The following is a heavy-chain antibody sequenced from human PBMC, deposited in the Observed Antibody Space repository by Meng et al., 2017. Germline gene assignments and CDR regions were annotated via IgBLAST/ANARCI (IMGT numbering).Heavy chain of an antibody. D-gene: IGHD2-2*01. CDR2: ISSSSSYI. CDR1: GFTFGDYA. CDR3: ARDCRGSSTSCPSDY. Sequence: GGSLRLSCTASGFTFGDYAMSWFRQAPGKGLEWVSSISSSSSYIYYADSVKGRFTISRDNAKNSLYLQMNSLRAEDTAVYYCARDCRGSSTSCPSDYWGQGTLVTVSS. J-gene: IGHJ4*02. V-gene: IGHV3-21*01.